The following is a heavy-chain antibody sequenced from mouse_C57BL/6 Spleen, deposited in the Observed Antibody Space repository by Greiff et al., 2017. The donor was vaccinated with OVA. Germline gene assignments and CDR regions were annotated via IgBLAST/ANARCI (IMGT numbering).Heavy chain of an antibody. J-gene: IGHJ1*03. D-gene: IGHD2-1*01. CDR2: IYPRSGNT. V-gene: IGHV1-81*01. Sequence: QVQLQQSGAELARPGASVKLSCKASGYTFTSYGISWVKQRTGQGLGWIGEIYPRSGNTYYNEKFKGKATLTADKSSSTAYMELRSLTSEDSAVYFCAVYGNYPTEYFDVWGTGTTVTVSS. CDR3: AVYGNYPTEYFDV. CDR1: GYTFTSYG.